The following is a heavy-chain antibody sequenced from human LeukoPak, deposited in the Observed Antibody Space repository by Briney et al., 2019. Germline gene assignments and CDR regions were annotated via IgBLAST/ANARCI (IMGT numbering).Heavy chain of an antibody. D-gene: IGHD3-10*01. CDR1: GYTLTELS. Sequence: GASVKVSCKVSGYTLTELSMHWVRQAPGKGLEWMGGFDPEDGETTYAQKFQGRVTMTEDTSTDTAYMELSSLRSEDTAVYYCATATMVRGEGNYFDYWGQGTLVTVSS. V-gene: IGHV1-24*01. CDR2: FDPEDGET. J-gene: IGHJ4*02. CDR3: ATATMVRGEGNYFDY.